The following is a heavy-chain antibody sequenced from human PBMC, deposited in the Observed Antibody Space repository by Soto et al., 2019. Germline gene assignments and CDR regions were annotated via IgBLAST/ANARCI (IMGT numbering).Heavy chain of an antibody. J-gene: IGHJ4*02. D-gene: IGHD3-16*01. CDR2: ISSSSNTI. V-gene: IGHV3-48*02. CDR1: GFTFTSYS. Sequence: GGSLRLSCATSGFTFTSYSMNWVRQAPGRGLEWLSYISSSSNTIFYADSVKGRFTISRDSANSSLYLQLTSLRDDDTALYFCARGWGWRRWPFDVWGQGTPVTVSS. CDR3: ARGWGWRRWPFDV.